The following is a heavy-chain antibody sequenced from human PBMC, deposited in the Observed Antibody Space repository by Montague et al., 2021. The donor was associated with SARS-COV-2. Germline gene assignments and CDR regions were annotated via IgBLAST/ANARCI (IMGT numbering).Heavy chain of an antibody. D-gene: IGHD2-2*01. Sequence: SLRLSCAASGFTFSSYAMHWVRQAPGKGLEWVAVISYDGTNEYHSDSXXVLFTISRDNSKNTLYLQMNSLRAEDTAVSYCARDEDQVDSNYYFDYWGQGTLVTVSS. CDR3: ARDEDQVDSNYYFDY. CDR1: GFTFSSYA. J-gene: IGHJ4*02. CDR2: ISYDGTNE. V-gene: IGHV3-30*04.